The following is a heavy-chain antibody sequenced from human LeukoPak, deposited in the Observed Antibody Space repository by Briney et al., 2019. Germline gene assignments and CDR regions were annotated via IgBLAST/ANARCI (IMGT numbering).Heavy chain of an antibody. CDR1: GGSISSYY. CDR3: AKQVVGATTAFDY. V-gene: IGHV4-59*08. J-gene: IGHJ4*02. D-gene: IGHD1-26*01. CDR2: IYYSGSS. Sequence: SETLSLTCTVPGGSISSYYWSWIRQPPGKGLEWIGYIYYSGSSNYNPSLKTRVTISVDTSKNQFSLKLTSVTAADTAVYYCAKQVVGATTAFDYWGQGTLVTVSS.